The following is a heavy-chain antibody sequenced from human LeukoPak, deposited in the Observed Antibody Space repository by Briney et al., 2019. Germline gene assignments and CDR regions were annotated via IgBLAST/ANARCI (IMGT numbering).Heavy chain of an antibody. J-gene: IGHJ4*02. CDR3: AKINNDDDY. CDR1: GFTFTTFG. CDR2: ISPDGKIE. D-gene: IGHD1/OR15-1a*01. Sequence: KPGGSLRRSCAASGFTFTTFGIHWVRQAPGKGLEWVAAISPDGKIEYYTDSVRGRFTVSRDNSKNMIYLQMNSLRGEDSAVYFCAKINNDDDYWGQGALVTVSS. V-gene: IGHV3-30*18.